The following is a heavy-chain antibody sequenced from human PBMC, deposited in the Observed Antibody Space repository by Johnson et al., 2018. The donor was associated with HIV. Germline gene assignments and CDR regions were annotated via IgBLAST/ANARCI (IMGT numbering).Heavy chain of an antibody. CDR1: TFSVSSNS. D-gene: IGHD2-15*01. CDR2: IYSGGDT. V-gene: IGHV3-66*01. Sequence: VQLVESGGGLVRPGGSLRLSCAPSTFSVSSNSMTWVRQAPGKGLEWISVIYSGGDTYYGDSVRGRFTISRDNSKNTLYLQMNSLRAEDTAVYYCARDQPPGYCSGGSCYSGAFDIWGRGTMVTVSS. J-gene: IGHJ3*02. CDR3: ARDQPPGYCSGGSCYSGAFDI.